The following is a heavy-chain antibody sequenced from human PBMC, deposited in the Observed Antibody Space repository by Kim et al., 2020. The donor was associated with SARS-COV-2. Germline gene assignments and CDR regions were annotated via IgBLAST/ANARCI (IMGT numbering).Heavy chain of an antibody. Sequence: GGSLRLSCSASGFTFSSYAMHWVRQAPGKGLEYVSAISSNGGSTYYADSVKGRFTISRDNSKNTLYLQMSSLRAEDTAVYYCVKDRGLVCLWGSGGSCYSYVFDYWGQGTLVTVSS. J-gene: IGHJ4*02. CDR1: GFTFSSYA. V-gene: IGHV3-64D*06. CDR2: ISSNGGST. CDR3: VKDRGLVCLWGSGGSCYSYVFDY. D-gene: IGHD2-15*01.